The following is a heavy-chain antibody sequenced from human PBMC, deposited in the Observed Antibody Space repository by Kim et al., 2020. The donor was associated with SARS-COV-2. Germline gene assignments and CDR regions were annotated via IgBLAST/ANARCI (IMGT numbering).Heavy chain of an antibody. J-gene: IGHJ5*02. Sequence: SETLSLTCSVSGGSISSSNYYWAWIRQPPGKGLEWIASVFSRGGTYYNPSLDSRVTISVDTSENQLSLKLSSVTAADTAVYFCARHNYDFWSGYYRQLFEPWGQGTLVTVSS. CDR2: VFSRGGT. D-gene: IGHD3-3*01. CDR3: ARHNYDFWSGYYRQLFEP. V-gene: IGHV4-39*01. CDR1: GGSISSSNYY.